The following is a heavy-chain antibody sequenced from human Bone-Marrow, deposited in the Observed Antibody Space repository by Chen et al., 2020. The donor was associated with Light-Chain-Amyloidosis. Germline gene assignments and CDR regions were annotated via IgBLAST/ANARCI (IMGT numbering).Heavy chain of an antibody. J-gene: IGHJ4*02. CDR1: GFSFSNHG. V-gene: IGHV3-30*03. CDR3: ARDGPKWFWEAQPDY. D-gene: IGHD3-10*01. CDR2: ISFDGSKK. Sequence: VEAGGGVVQPGRSLRLTCEASGFSFSNHGMHWVRQAPGKGLEWVAVISFDGSKKNYADSVKGRFTISRDESKNTVSLEMNSLRAEDTAMYYCARDGPKWFWEAQPDYWGQGSQVTVFS.